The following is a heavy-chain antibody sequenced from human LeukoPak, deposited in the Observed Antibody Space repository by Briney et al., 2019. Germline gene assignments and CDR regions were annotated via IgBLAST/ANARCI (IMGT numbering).Heavy chain of an antibody. D-gene: IGHD5-24*01. J-gene: IGHJ1*01. V-gene: IGHV3-23*01. CDR3: TKDQNGYNKPGEH. Sequence: PGGSLRLSCAASGFTFSSCAMNWVRQAPGKGLEWVSTVSGSGANTYYADSVKGRFTISRDNSKDTLYLQMNSLKAEDTAVYYCTKDQNGYNKPGEHWGQGALVTVSS. CDR1: GFTFSSCA. CDR2: VSGSGANT.